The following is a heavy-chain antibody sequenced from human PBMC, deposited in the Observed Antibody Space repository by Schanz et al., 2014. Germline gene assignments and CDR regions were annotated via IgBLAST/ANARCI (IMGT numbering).Heavy chain of an antibody. V-gene: IGHV3-23*01. CDR1: GFTFSSYA. Sequence: EVQLLESGGGLVQPGGSLRLSCAVSGFTFSSYAMTWVRQAPGKGLEWVSAISSTGGSTYYADSVKGRFIIPRDNSKNTLYLQMNSLRAEDTAVYYCAKIRYDSSGYYLPYYGMDVWGQGTTVIVSS. D-gene: IGHD3-22*01. CDR3: AKIRYDSSGYYLPYYGMDV. CDR2: ISSTGGST. J-gene: IGHJ6*02.